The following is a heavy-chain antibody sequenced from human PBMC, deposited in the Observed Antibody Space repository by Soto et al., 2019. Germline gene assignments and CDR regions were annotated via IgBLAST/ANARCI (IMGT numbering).Heavy chain of an antibody. V-gene: IGHV3-53*01. CDR3: AKSFNDWTTYFDY. CDR1: GFSVTDHY. CDR2: LYTGGSA. Sequence: GGSLRLSCAASGFSVTDHYMTWVRQAPGKGLEWVSVLYTGGSAYYGDSVKGRFTISRDSSTNTLYLQMNSLKVGDTAFYFCAKSFNDWTTYFDYWSEGTLVTVSS. D-gene: IGHD3-9*01. J-gene: IGHJ4*02.